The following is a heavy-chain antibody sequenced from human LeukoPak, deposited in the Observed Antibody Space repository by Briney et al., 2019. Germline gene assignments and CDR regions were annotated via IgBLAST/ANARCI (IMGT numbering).Heavy chain of an antibody. D-gene: IGHD3-22*01. CDR2: IYYSGST. Sequence: SETLSLTCTVSGGSISSSSYYWGWIRQPPGKGLEWIGSIYYSGSTYYNPSLKSRVTISVDTSKNQFSLKLSSVTAADTAVYYCARDRRDYYDSSGYYSYSDYWGQGTLVTVSS. CDR3: ARDRRDYYDSSGYYSYSDY. V-gene: IGHV4-39*07. CDR1: GGSISSSSYY. J-gene: IGHJ4*02.